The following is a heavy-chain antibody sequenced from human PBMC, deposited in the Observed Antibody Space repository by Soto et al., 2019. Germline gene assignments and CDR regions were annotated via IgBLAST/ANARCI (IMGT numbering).Heavy chain of an antibody. Sequence: ASVKVSCKASGYTFTSYGFSWVRQAPGHGLEWMGWISAQNGNTNYAQKFQGRATLTTDTSTTTAYMELRSLRSDDTAVYYCAISSTPVIVLVPAAMGIWGQGTMVTVSS. CDR3: AISSTPVIVLVPAAMGI. CDR2: ISAQNGNT. CDR1: GYTFTSYG. D-gene: IGHD2-2*01. V-gene: IGHV1-18*01. J-gene: IGHJ3*02.